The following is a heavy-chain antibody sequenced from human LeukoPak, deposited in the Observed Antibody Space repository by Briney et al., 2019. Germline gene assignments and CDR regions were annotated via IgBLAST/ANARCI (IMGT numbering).Heavy chain of an antibody. V-gene: IGHV1-2*06. Sequence: ALVKVSCKASGYTFTGYYIHWMRQAPGQGLEWMGRINPNSGGTNYAQKFQGRVTMARDTSISTAYMELSRLTSDDTATYYCARADAFDIWGQGTMVTVSS. J-gene: IGHJ3*02. CDR3: ARADAFDI. CDR2: INPNSGGT. CDR1: GYTFTGYY.